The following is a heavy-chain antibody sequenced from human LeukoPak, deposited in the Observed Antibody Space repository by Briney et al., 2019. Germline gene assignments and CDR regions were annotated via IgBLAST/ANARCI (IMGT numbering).Heavy chain of an antibody. CDR1: GCSISSYY. Sequence: PSETLTLSCTVSGCSISSYYLNWIRQPPGKGLEWIGYIYDSGSTNYNLSLKSRVTISVDTSKNQFSLKLSSVTAADTAVYYCARGGWYPESFQHWGQGALVTVSS. V-gene: IGHV4-59*01. CDR3: ARGGWYPESFQH. J-gene: IGHJ1*01. CDR2: IYDSGST. D-gene: IGHD6-19*01.